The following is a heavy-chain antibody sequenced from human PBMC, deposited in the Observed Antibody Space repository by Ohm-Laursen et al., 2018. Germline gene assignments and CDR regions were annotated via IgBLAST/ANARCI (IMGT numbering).Heavy chain of an antibody. Sequence: TLTLTCTFSGFSLSTSGMCVSWIRQPPGKRLEWIGYFSYSVNSNYNPSLQSRVSISADTTKNQISLKLTSVTAADTAVYYCARGWVFRRGITVVRGGEDIWGQGTMVTVSS. D-gene: IGHD3-10*01. V-gene: IGHV4-61*08. CDR1: GFSLSTSGMC. J-gene: IGHJ3*02. CDR3: ARGWVFRRGITVVRGGEDI. CDR2: FSYSVNS.